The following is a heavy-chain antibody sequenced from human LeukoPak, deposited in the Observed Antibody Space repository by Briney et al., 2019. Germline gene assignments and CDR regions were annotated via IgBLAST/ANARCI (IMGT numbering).Heavy chain of an antibody. CDR2: ISGSGGST. D-gene: IGHD6-19*01. J-gene: IGHJ4*02. V-gene: IGHV3-23*01. Sequence: GGSLRPSCAASGFTFSSYAMSWVRQAPGKGLEWVSAISGSGGSTYYADSVKGRFTISRDNSKNTLYLQMNSLRAEDTAVYYCADGGPSSGVFDYWGQGTLVTVSS. CDR3: ADGGPSSGVFDY. CDR1: GFTFSSYA.